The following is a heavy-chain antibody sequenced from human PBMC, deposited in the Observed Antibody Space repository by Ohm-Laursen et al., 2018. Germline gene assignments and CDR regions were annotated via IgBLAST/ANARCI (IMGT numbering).Heavy chain of an antibody. Sequence: SLRLSCTASGFTFSSYDMHWVRQATGKGLEWVSAIGTAGDTYYPGSVKGRFTISRENAKNSLYLQMNSLRAGDTAVYYCARGTGYYYDSSGYPYGMDVWGQGTTVTVSS. CDR2: IGTAGDT. D-gene: IGHD3-22*01. CDR1: GFTFSSYD. J-gene: IGHJ6*02. CDR3: ARGTGYYYDSSGYPYGMDV. V-gene: IGHV3-13*01.